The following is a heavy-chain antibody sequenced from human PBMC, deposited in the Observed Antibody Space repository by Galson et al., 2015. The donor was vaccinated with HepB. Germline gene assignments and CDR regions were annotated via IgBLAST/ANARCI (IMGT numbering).Heavy chain of an antibody. V-gene: IGHV1-2*02. CDR3: ARGPPYYYDNAGYYLGH. J-gene: IGHJ4*02. Sequence: SVKVSCKASGYGFSEYFLHWVRQAPGQGLEWMGWIKSNSGDTDYAQKFQGRLTMTRDASIRTAYMELSSLTSDDTAIYFCARGPPYYYDNAGYYLGHWGQGTLVTVSS. D-gene: IGHD3-22*01. CDR1: GYGFSEYF. CDR2: IKSNSGDT.